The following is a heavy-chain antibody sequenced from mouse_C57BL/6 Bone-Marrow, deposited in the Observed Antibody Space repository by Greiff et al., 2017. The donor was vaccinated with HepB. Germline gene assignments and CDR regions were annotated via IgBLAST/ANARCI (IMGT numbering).Heavy chain of an antibody. CDR3: ARMRITTVVEGYAMDY. CDR1: GFSLTSYG. CDR2: IWSDGST. D-gene: IGHD1-1*01. J-gene: IGHJ4*01. V-gene: IGHV2-6*03. Sequence: VQLKESGPGLVAPSQRLSITCTVSGFSLTSYGVHWVRQPPGKGLEWLVVIWSDGSTTYNSALKSRLSISKDNSKSQVFLKMNSLQTDDTAMYYCARMRITTVVEGYAMDYWGQGTSVTVSS.